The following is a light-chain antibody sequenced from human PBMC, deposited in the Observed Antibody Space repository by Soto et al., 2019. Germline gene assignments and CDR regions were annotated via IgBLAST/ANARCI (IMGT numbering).Light chain of an antibody. CDR2: DAS. V-gene: IGKV1-5*01. Sequence: GARVTITCRASQSISSWLAWYQQKPGKAPKLLIYDASSLESGVPSRFSGSGSGTEFTLTISSLQPDDFATYYCQQYNSYSLTFGQGTKLEIK. CDR1: QSISSW. CDR3: QQYNSYSLT. J-gene: IGKJ2*01.